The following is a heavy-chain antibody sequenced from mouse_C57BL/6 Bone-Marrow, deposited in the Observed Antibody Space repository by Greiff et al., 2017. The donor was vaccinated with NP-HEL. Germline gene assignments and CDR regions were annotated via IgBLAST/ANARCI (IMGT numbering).Heavy chain of an antibody. D-gene: IGHD1-1*01. CDR2: IYIGNGYT. Sequence: VHVKQSGAELVRPGSSVKMSCKTSGYTFTSYGINWVKQRPGQGLEWIGYIYIGNGYTEYNEKFKGKATLTSDTSSSTAYMQLSSLTSEDSAIYFCARPYYYGSTYYFDYWGQGTTLTVSS. CDR1: GYTFTSYG. CDR3: ARPYYYGSTYYFDY. V-gene: IGHV1-58*01. J-gene: IGHJ2*01.